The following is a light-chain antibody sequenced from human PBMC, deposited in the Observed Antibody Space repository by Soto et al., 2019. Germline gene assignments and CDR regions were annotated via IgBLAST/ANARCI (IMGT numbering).Light chain of an antibody. CDR3: QQYHSSRWT. CDR2: DVS. V-gene: IGKV3-20*01. CDR1: QSVSTSN. Sequence: EIVLTQAPGTLSLSPGERATLSCRASQSVSTSNLDWYQQKPGQAPRLLIYDVSSRAAGIPDRFSGSGSGTDFTLTISSLEPEDFAVYYCQQYHSSRWTFGQGTKVEIK. J-gene: IGKJ1*01.